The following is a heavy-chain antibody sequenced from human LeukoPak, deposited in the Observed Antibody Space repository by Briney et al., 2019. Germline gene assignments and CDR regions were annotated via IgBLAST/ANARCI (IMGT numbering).Heavy chain of an antibody. CDR2: ISNYNRNT. D-gene: IGHD4-17*01. V-gene: IGHV1-18*01. CDR3: ARDWAGEGSSNQLDY. Sequence: VSVKVXCKASGYTFTSYHISWVRQAPGRGLEWMGWISNYNRNTNYAQKFQGRVTLTTDTSTSTAYMELRSLKSDDTAVYYCARDWAGEGSSNQLDYWGQGTLVTVSS. J-gene: IGHJ4*02. CDR1: GYTFTSYH.